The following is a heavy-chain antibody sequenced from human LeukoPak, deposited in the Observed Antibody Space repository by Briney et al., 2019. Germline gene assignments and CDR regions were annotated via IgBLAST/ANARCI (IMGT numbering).Heavy chain of an antibody. J-gene: IGHJ4*02. D-gene: IGHD5-18*01. CDR3: ARDPSRGYTYGYGDY. V-gene: IGHV3-7*01. CDR1: GFTFSSYW. CDR2: IKQDGSEK. Sequence: GGSPRLSCEASGFTFSSYWMNWFRQPPGKGLEWVANIKQDGSEKYYVDSVKGRFTISRDNAKKSLYLQMNSLRAEDTGVYYCARDPSRGYTYGYGDYWGQGILVTVSS.